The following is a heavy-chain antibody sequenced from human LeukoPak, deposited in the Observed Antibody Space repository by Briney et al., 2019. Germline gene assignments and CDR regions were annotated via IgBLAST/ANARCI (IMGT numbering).Heavy chain of an antibody. D-gene: IGHD1-26*01. CDR1: GYTFTRYY. Sequence: ASVKVSCKASGYTFTRYYMHWVRQAPEQGLEWMGIINPSGGSTSYAQKFQGRVTMTRDTSTSTVYMELSSLRSEDTAVYYCAILDVGATFDYWGQGTLVTVSS. CDR2: INPSGGST. J-gene: IGHJ4*02. CDR3: AILDVGATFDY. V-gene: IGHV1-46*01.